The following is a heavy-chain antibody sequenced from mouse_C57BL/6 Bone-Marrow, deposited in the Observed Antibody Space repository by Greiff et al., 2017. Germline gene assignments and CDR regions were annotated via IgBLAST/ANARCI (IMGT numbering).Heavy chain of an antibody. D-gene: IGHD4-1*01. CDR1: GFTFSSYA. J-gene: IGHJ1*03. Sequence: EVKVVESGGGLVKPGGSLKLSCAASGFTFSSYAMSWVRQTPEKRLEWVATISDGGSYTYYPDNVKGRFTISRDNAKNNLYLQMSHLKSEDTAMYFCARVTGTGWDFDVWGTGTTVTVSS. CDR3: ARVTGTGWDFDV. CDR2: ISDGGSYT. V-gene: IGHV5-4*03.